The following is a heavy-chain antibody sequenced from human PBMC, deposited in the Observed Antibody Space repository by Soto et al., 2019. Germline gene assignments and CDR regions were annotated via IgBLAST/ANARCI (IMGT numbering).Heavy chain of an antibody. J-gene: IGHJ4*02. CDR1: GGSISSGGYY. CDR3: ARDGGFSSSSGGFDY. Sequence: SETLSLTCTVSGGSISSGGYYWSWIRQHPGKGLEWIGYIYYSGSTYYNPSLKSRVTISVDTSKNQFSLKLSSVTAADTAVYYCARDGGFSSSSGGFDYWGQGTLVTVSS. V-gene: IGHV4-31*03. CDR2: IYYSGST. D-gene: IGHD6-6*01.